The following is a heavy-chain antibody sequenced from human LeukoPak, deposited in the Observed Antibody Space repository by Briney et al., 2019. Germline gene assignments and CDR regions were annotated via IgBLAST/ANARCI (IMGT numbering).Heavy chain of an antibody. V-gene: IGHV4-59*08. D-gene: IGHD3-22*01. Sequence: PSETLSLTCTVSGGSISSYYWSWIRQPPGKGLEWIGYIYYSGSTNYNPSLKSRVTISLDTPKNQFSLKLSSVTAADTAVYYCARRYDSSLYYYYYMDVWGKGTTVTVSS. CDR3: ARRYDSSLYYYYYMDV. CDR1: GGSISSYY. J-gene: IGHJ6*03. CDR2: IYYSGST.